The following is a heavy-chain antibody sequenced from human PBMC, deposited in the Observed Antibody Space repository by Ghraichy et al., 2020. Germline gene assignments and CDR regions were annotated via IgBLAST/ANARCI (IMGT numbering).Heavy chain of an antibody. V-gene: IGHV3-11*03. J-gene: IGHJ6*02. CDR1: GFTFSDYY. Sequence: GGSLRLSCEASGFTFSDYYMTWIRQSPRKGLEWVSYISPYSSDTYYADSVWGRFTISRDNAKKSLYLQMSSLRVEEPGVYYCARPNQGNFFYHGQDVWGQGTTVTVSS. CDR2: ISPYSSDT. D-gene: IGHD2-8*01. CDR3: ARPNQGNFFYHGQDV.